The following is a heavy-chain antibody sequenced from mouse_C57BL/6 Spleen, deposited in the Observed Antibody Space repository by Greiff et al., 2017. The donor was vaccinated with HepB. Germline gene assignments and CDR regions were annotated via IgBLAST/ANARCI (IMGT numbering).Heavy chain of an antibody. Sequence: EVQLQQSGPVLVKPGASVKMSCKASGYTFTDYYMNWVKQSHGKSLEWIGVINPYNGGTSYNQKFKGKATLTVDKSSSTAYMELNSLTSEDSAVYYCARSGSSGSGFAYWGQGTLVTVSA. J-gene: IGHJ3*01. D-gene: IGHD3-2*02. CDR2: INPYNGGT. CDR1: GYTFTDYY. V-gene: IGHV1-19*01. CDR3: ARSGSSGSGFAY.